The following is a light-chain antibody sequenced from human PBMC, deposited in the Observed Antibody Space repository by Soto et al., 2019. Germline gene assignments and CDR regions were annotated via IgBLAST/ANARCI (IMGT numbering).Light chain of an antibody. CDR3: SSYTTNITPVV. CDR2: EVT. Sequence: QSALTQPPSASGSPGQSVTISCTGTSSDVGAYNYVSWYQQHPGKAPKLIIYEVTKRPSGVSNRFSGSKSGNTASLTISGLQAEDEADYYCSSYTTNITPVVFGGGTKLTVL. CDR1: SSDVGAYNY. V-gene: IGLV2-14*01. J-gene: IGLJ2*01.